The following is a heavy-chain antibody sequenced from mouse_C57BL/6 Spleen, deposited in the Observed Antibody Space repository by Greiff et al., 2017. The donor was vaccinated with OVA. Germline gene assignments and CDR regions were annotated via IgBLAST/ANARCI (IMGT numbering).Heavy chain of an antibody. CDR2: ISYDGSN. CDR1: GYSITSGYY. D-gene: IGHD1-1*01. V-gene: IGHV3-6*01. CDR3: ARDRGLRNYFDY. Sequence: EVKLMESGPGLVKPSQSLSLTCSVTGYSITSGYYWNWIRQFPGNKLEWMGYISYDGSNNYNPSLKNRISITRDTSKNQFFLKLNSVTTEDTATYYCARDRGLRNYFDYWGQGTTLTVSS. J-gene: IGHJ2*01.